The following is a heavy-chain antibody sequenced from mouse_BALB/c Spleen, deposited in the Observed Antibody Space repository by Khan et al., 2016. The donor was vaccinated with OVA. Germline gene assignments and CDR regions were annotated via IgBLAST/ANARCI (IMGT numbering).Heavy chain of an antibody. CDR3: ASMILYYYGNNFEGDYFDY. V-gene: IGHV3-2*02. Sequence: EVQLQESGPGLVKPSQSLSLTCTVTGYSITSDYAWNWIRQFPGNKLEWMGYISYSGDTAYNPSLKSRISITRVTSKNQFFLQLNTVTTEDTAKYFCASMILYYYGNNFEGDYFDYWGQGTTLTVSS. CDR1: GYSITSDYA. J-gene: IGHJ2*01. D-gene: IGHD1-1*02. CDR2: ISYSGDT.